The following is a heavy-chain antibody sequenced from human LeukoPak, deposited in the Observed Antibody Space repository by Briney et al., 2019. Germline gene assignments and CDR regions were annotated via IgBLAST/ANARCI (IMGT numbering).Heavy chain of an antibody. V-gene: IGHV1-2*02. D-gene: IGHD6-19*01. CDR2: INPNSGGT. CDR3: ARESLGMYSSGWTPNWFDP. CDR1: GYTFTGYY. J-gene: IGHJ5*02. Sequence: ASVKVSCKASGYTFTGYYMHWVRQAPGQGLEWMGWINPNSGGTNYAQKFQGRVTMTRDTSISTAYMELSRLRSDDTAAYYCARESLGMYSSGWTPNWFDPWGQGTLVTVSS.